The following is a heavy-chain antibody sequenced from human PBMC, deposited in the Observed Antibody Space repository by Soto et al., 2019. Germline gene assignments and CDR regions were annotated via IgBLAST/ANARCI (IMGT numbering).Heavy chain of an antibody. CDR1: GFTFSSYG. CDR3: AKDAPQGRAVGGLEY. D-gene: IGHD6-19*01. Sequence: QVQLVESGGGVVQPGRSLRLSCAASGFTFSSYGMHWVRQAPGKGLEWVAFISYDGSNKYYADSVKGRFTISRDNSKITLYLQMNRLRPEDTAGYYCAKDAPQGRAVGGLEYWGQGMLVTVSS. J-gene: IGHJ4*02. V-gene: IGHV3-30*18. CDR2: ISYDGSNK.